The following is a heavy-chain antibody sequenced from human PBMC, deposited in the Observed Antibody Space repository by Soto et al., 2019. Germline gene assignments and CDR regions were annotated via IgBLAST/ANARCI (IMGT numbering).Heavy chain of an antibody. Sequence: ASVKVSCKASGYTFTSYAMHWVRQAPGQRLEWMGWINADNGNTKYSQKFQGRVTITRDTSVSTAYMELSSLRSEDTAVYYCARDTAGFDYWGQGTLVTVSS. V-gene: IGHV1-3*01. J-gene: IGHJ4*02. CDR2: INADNGNT. CDR1: GYTFTSYA. CDR3: ARDTAGFDY. D-gene: IGHD4-17*01.